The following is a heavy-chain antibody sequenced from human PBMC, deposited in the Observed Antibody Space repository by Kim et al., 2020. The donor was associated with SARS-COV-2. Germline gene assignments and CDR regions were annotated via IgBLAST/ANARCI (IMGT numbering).Heavy chain of an antibody. Sequence: GGSLRLSCAASGFTFSSYAMHWVRQAPGKGLEWVAVISYDGSNKYYADSVKGRFTISRDNSKNTLYLQMNSLRAEDTAVYYCARDDAYYDSSGEFDYWGQGTLVTVSS. CDR2: ISYDGSNK. D-gene: IGHD3-22*01. V-gene: IGHV3-30*04. CDR1: GFTFSSYA. J-gene: IGHJ4*02. CDR3: ARDDAYYDSSGEFDY.